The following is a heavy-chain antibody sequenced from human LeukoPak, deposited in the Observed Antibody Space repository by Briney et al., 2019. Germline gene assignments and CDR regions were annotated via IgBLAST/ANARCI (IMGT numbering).Heavy chain of an antibody. CDR2: ISANSGGT. Sequence: ASVKVSCKASGYTFTSYGISWVRQAPGQGLEWMGWISANSGGTNYAQKFQGWVTMTRDTSISTAYMELSRLRSDDTAVYYCARAAGQHYDILTGYYNVVVFDYWGQGTLVTVSS. CDR3: ARAAGQHYDILTGYYNVVVFDY. V-gene: IGHV1-2*04. CDR1: GYTFTSYG. D-gene: IGHD3-9*01. J-gene: IGHJ4*02.